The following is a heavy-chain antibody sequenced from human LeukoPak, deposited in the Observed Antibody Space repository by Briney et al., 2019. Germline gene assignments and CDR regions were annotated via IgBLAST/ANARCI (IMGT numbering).Heavy chain of an antibody. V-gene: IGHV1-69*05. D-gene: IGHD2-8*01. CDR2: IIPIFGTA. CDR1: GGTFSSYA. CDR3: ARDRYCTNGVCYQYY. J-gene: IGHJ4*02. Sequence: SVKVSCKASGGTFSSYAISWVRQAPGQGLEWMGGIIPIFGTANYAQKFQGRVTITTDESTSTAYMELSSLRSEDTAVYYCARDRYCTNGVCYQYYWGQGTLVTVSS.